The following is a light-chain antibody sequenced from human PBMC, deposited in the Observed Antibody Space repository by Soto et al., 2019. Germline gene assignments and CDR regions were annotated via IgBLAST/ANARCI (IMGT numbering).Light chain of an antibody. V-gene: IGKV3-20*01. Sequence: EIVLTQSPCTLSLSPGERATLSCRASQSVDSSYLAWYQQKPGQAPRLLIYGASSRATGIPDRFSGSGSGTDFTLTISRLEPEDFAVYYCQQFGSPFTFGPGTKVDIK. J-gene: IGKJ3*01. CDR2: GAS. CDR3: QQFGSPFT. CDR1: QSVDSSY.